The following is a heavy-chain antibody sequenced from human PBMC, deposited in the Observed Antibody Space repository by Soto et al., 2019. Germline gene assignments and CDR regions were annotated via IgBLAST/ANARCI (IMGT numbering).Heavy chain of an antibody. V-gene: IGHV3-21*06. J-gene: IGHJ6*02. Sequence: PGGSLRLSCATSGFTFTNHRMNWVRQAPGEGLEWVASISGSGKDTFYRDSVKGRFTISRDNAESSLVLQMNSLTVDDTAVYHCARVNLVRTSPYYCGMDVWGPGTTVTVS. CDR2: ISGSGKDT. CDR1: GFTFTNHR. CDR3: ARVNLVRTSPYYCGMDV. D-gene: IGHD6-6*01.